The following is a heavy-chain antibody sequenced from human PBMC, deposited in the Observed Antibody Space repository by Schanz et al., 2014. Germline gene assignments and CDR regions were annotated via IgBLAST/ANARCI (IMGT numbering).Heavy chain of an antibody. CDR2: IRYDGRNK. J-gene: IGHJ4*02. V-gene: IGHV3-33*03. CDR3: AKVAPAATYLDS. D-gene: IGHD2-2*01. CDR1: GFTFISYD. Sequence: VHLLESGGGVVQPGRSLRLSCAASGFTFISYDIHWVRQAPGKGLEWVAVIRYDGRNKNFVESVKGRFTISRDNAKNSLFLQMNSLSAEDTAVYYCAKVAPAATYLDSWGLGTLVTVSS.